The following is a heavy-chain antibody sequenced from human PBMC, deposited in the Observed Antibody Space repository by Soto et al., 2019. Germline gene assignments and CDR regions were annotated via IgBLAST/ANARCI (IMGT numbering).Heavy chain of an antibody. V-gene: IGHV4-39*01. CDR2: IYYSGST. D-gene: IGHD3-10*01. J-gene: IGHJ3*02. Sequence: QLQLQESGPGLLKPSETLSLTCTVSGGSISSSSYYWGWIRQPPGKGLEWIGSIYYSGSTYYNPSLKSRVTKSVDTSTTQFSLKLTSVTAADTAVYYCARHWWFGEFDAFDIWGQGTMVTVSS. CDR3: ARHWWFGEFDAFDI. CDR1: GGSISSSSYY.